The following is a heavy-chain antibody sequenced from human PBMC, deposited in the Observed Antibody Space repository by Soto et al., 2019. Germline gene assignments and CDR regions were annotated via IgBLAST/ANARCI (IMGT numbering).Heavy chain of an antibody. Sequence: QVQLVESGGGVVQPGRSLRLSCAASGFTFSSYGMHWVRQAPGKGLEWVAVIWYDGSNKYYADSVKGRFTISRDNSKNTLXLXTNSLRAEDTAVYYCARDVGRYCSGGSCYYYYGMDVWGQGTTVTVSS. J-gene: IGHJ6*02. CDR3: ARDVGRYCSGGSCYYYYGMDV. CDR1: GFTFSSYG. V-gene: IGHV3-33*01. CDR2: IWYDGSNK. D-gene: IGHD2-15*01.